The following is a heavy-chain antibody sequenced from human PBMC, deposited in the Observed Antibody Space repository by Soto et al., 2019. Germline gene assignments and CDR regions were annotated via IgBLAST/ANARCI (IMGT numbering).Heavy chain of an antibody. Sequence: PGGSLRLSCAASGFTFSNYAMGWVRQAPGKGLEWVSVISGSGGSTYYADSVKGRFIISRDNSKNALSLEMNSLRAEDTALFYCAKGYYYDRTGHYSVRESSFDYWGQGTLVTVSS. CDR1: GFTFSNYA. D-gene: IGHD3-22*01. V-gene: IGHV3-23*01. J-gene: IGHJ4*02. CDR3: AKGYYYDRTGHYSVRESSFDY. CDR2: ISGSGGST.